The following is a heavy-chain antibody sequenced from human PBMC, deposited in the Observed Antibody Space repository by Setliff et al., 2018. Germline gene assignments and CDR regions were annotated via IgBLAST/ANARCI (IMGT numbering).Heavy chain of an antibody. CDR1: GDSISNYY. Sequence: SETLSLTCTVSGDSISNYYWNWIRQPAGKGLEWIGRIYVTESTKYNPSLKSRVTLPIDTSKNQFSLKLSSVTAADAALYYCAASRAYTGAVEEWFLPKTFNFWGQGSPGTSPQ. CDR2: IYVTEST. CDR3: AASRAYTGAVEEWFLPKTFNF. J-gene: IGHJ4*02. V-gene: IGHV4-4*07. D-gene: IGHD3-10*01.